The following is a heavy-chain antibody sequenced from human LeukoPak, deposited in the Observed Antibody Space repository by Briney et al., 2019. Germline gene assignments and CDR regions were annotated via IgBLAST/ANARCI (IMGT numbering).Heavy chain of an antibody. CDR1: GGSMTNY. D-gene: IGHD4-23*01. Sequence: SETLSLTCAVSGGSMTNYWSWIRQPPGNGLEWIGYIYYSGSTNYNPSLKSRLTISVDTSENQFSLRLSSVYAADTAVYYCARLSGNYFPDYWGQGTLVTVSS. J-gene: IGHJ4*02. V-gene: IGHV4-59*01. CDR3: ARLSGNYFPDY. CDR2: IYYSGST.